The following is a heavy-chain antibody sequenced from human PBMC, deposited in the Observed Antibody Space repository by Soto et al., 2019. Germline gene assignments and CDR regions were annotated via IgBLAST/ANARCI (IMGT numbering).Heavy chain of an antibody. CDR1: GFTFSSYA. D-gene: IGHD2-15*01. J-gene: IGHJ4*02. V-gene: IGHV3-23*01. CDR2: ITDDGGST. CDR3: AKGSRSSRPYYFDY. Sequence: GGSLRLSCAASGFTFSSYAMSWVRQAPGKGLEWVSAITDDGGSTYSADSVKGRFTISRDNSKNTLYLQMNSLRAEDTAVYYCAKGSRSSRPYYFDYWGQGTLVTVSS.